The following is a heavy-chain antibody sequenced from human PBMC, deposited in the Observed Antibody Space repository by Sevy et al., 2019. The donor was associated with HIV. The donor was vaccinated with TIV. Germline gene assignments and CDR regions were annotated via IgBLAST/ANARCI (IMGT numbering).Heavy chain of an antibody. V-gene: IGHV1-2*02. CDR1: GYTFTDYF. Sequence: KVSCKASGYTFTDYFMHWVRQAPGQGLEWMGWINPNSGDTKYAQKFQGRVTVTRDTSIRTAYMELSSLRFDDTAVYYCASPGGYRYGSLLDNWGQGTLVTVSS. D-gene: IGHD5-18*01. J-gene: IGHJ4*02. CDR3: ASPGGYRYGSLLDN. CDR2: INPNSGDT.